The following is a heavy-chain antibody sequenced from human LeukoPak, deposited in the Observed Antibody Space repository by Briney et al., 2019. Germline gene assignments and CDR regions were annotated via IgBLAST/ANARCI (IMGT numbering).Heavy chain of an antibody. CDR1: GFTFSSYG. V-gene: IGHV3-30*02. CDR3: AKDTLYSNYAFG. Sequence: GGSLRLSCAASGFTFSSYGMHWVRQAPGKGLEWVAFIRYDGSNKYYADSVKGRFTISRDNSKNTLYLQMNSLRAEDTAVYYCAKDTLYSNYAFGWGQGTLVTVSS. J-gene: IGHJ4*02. CDR2: IRYDGSNK. D-gene: IGHD4-11*01.